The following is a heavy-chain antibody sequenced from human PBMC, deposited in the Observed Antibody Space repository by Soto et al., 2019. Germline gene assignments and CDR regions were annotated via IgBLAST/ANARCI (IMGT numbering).Heavy chain of an antibody. CDR2: ISSSGGTI. Sequence: PGGSLRLSCAASGFTFSDYYMSWIRQAPGKGLEWVSYISSSGGTIYYADSVKGRFTISRDNAKNSLYLQMNSLRAEDTAVYYCARARPDTYYDYIWGSYRYFSDYWGQGTLVTVSS. CDR3: ARARPDTYYDYIWGSYRYFSDY. D-gene: IGHD3-16*02. V-gene: IGHV3-11*01. J-gene: IGHJ4*02. CDR1: GFTFSDYY.